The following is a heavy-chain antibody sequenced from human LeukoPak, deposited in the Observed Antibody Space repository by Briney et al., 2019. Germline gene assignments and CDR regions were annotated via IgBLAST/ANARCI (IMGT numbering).Heavy chain of an antibody. V-gene: IGHV3-15*01. CDR3: TTRRQDGW. J-gene: IGHJ4*02. CDR1: GFTFSDAW. CDR2: IKSKSDGGTI. D-gene: IGHD2-15*01. Sequence: GGSLRLSCVGSGFTFSDAWMSWVRQAPGKGLELVGRIKSKSDGGTIDYAAPVKGRFTISRDDSRNTLYLQMNSLKTEDTAVYYCTTRRQDGWWGQGTLVTVS.